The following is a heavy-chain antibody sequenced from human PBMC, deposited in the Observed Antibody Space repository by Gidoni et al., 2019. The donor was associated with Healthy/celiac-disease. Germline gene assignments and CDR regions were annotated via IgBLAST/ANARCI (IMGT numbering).Heavy chain of an antibody. CDR3: SRAQNDDSSPYYFDY. D-gene: IGHD3-22*01. V-gene: IGHV3-30-3*01. J-gene: IGHJ4*02. CDR2: IYHDGSNK. CDR1: GFTFRSYA. Sequence: QVQLVASGGGVVQPGSSLSLSCAAPGFTFRSYAMHWVRQAPGKGLEWVAFIYHDGSNKYYEDSVKSRFTITRDDSKNKLYRQMNSLRAEDTAVYYCSRAQNDDSSPYYFDYWGQGTLVTVSS.